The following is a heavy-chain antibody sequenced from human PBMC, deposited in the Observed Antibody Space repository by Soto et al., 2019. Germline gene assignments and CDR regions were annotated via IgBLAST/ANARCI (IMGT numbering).Heavy chain of an antibody. D-gene: IGHD3-3*01. CDR3: ARDITAQLTSYYDFWSGYLIAPDY. V-gene: IGHV3-7*01. J-gene: IGHJ4*02. CDR2: IKQDGSEK. CDR1: GFTFSSYW. Sequence: GSLRLSCAASGFTFSSYWMSWVRQAPGKGLEWVANIKQDGSEKYYVDSVKGRFTISRDNAKNSLYLQMNSLRAEDTAVYYCARDITAQLTSYYDFWSGYLIAPDYWGQGTLVTVSS.